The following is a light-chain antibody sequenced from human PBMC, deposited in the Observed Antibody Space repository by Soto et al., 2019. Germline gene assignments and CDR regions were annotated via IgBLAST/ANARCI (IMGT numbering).Light chain of an antibody. V-gene: IGLV2-14*03. J-gene: IGLJ2*01. CDR1: TSDIGDYNY. CDR3: TSYTSSRTVLV. CDR2: AVS. Sequence: QSALTQPASVSGSPGQSITISCTGTTSDIGDYNYVSWYQQHPGTAPKLMISAVSNRPSGVSNRFSGSKSGNTASLTISGLRAEDEADYFCTSYTSSRTVLVFGGGTKVTVL.